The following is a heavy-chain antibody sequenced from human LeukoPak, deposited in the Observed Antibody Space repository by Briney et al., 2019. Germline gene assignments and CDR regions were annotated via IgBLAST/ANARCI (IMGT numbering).Heavy chain of an antibody. Sequence: GGSLRLSCAASGFTFSNYAMSRVRQAPGKGLEWVSAISGSGDSTYYADSVKGRFTISRDNSKNTLYLQMNSLRAEDTAVYYCAKAPASYSSWFDPWGQGTLVTVSS. D-gene: IGHD6-19*01. CDR2: ISGSGDST. J-gene: IGHJ5*02. CDR3: AKAPASYSSWFDP. V-gene: IGHV3-23*01. CDR1: GFTFSNYA.